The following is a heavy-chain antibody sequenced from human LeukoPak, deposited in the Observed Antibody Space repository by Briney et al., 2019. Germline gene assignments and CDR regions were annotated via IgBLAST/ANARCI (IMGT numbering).Heavy chain of an antibody. J-gene: IGHJ6*04. V-gene: IGHV3-30*18. Sequence: GGSLRLSCAASGFTFSSYGMHWVRQAPGKGLEWVAVISYDGSNKYYADSVKGRFTISRDNSKNTLYLQMNSLRAEDTAVYYCAKERTYYYDSSGPDVWGKGTTVTVSS. D-gene: IGHD3-22*01. CDR1: GFTFSSYG. CDR3: AKERTYYYDSSGPDV. CDR2: ISYDGSNK.